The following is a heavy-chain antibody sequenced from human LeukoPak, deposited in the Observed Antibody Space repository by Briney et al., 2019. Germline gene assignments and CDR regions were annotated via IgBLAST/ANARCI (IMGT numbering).Heavy chain of an antibody. V-gene: IGHV1-2*02. CDR2: INPNSGDT. J-gene: IGHJ4*02. CDR1: GYIFTAYY. D-gene: IGHD1-26*01. CDR3: ASIVGASTSGFDY. Sequence: ASVKVSCKGSGYIFTAYYMHWVRQAPGQGLEWMGWINPNSGDTNYVQKFQGRVTMTRDTSISTAYMELSRLRSDDTAVYYCASIVGASTSGFDYWGQGTLVTVSS.